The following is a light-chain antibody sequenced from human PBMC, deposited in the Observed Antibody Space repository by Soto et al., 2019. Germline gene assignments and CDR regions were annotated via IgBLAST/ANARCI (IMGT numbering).Light chain of an antibody. J-gene: IGLJ3*02. CDR1: SSNIGAGYD. CDR2: GNS. Sequence: QAVVTQPPSVSGAPGQRVTISCTGSSSNIGAGYDVHWYQQLPGTAPKLLIYGNSNRPSGVPDRFSGSKSGTSASLAITGLXAEDXADYYCQSYDSSLSGWVFGGGTKVTVL. CDR3: QSYDSSLSGWV. V-gene: IGLV1-40*01.